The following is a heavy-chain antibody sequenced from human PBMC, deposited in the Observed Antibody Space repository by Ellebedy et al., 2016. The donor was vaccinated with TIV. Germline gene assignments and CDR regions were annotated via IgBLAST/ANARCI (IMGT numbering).Heavy chain of an antibody. Sequence: GGSLRLSCAASGFTFSNAWMNWVRQATGKGLEWVGRITSKTDGGTTASAAPVKGRFTVSRDDSKNTVYLQMNSLKSEDTAVYYCATGVYVTTWDYWGQGALVSVSS. J-gene: IGHJ4*02. CDR2: ITSKTDGGTT. V-gene: IGHV3-15*07. D-gene: IGHD2-8*01. CDR3: ATGVYVTTWDY. CDR1: GFTFSNAW.